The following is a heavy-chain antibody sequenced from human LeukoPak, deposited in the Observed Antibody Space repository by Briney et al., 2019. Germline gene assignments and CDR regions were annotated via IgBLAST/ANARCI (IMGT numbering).Heavy chain of an antibody. CDR2: IKQDGSEK. J-gene: IGHJ2*01. V-gene: IGHV3-7*01. Sequence: PGGSLRLSCAASGFTFSSYWMSWVRQAPGKGLEWVANIKQDGSEKYYVDSVKGRFTISRDNAKNSLYLQMNSLRAEDTAVYYCARDPTVTTIWYFDLWGRGTLVTVSS. CDR1: GFTFSSYW. CDR3: ARDPTVTTIWYFDL. D-gene: IGHD4-17*01.